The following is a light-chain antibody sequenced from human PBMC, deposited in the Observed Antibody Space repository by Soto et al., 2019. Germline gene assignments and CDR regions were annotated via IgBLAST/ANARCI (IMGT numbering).Light chain of an antibody. J-gene: IGLJ2*01. CDR1: NIGSES. V-gene: IGLV3-21*02. CDR2: DDS. Sequence: SYELTQPPSMSVAPGQTARLTCGGNNIGSESVHWYQQKPGQAPVLVVYDDSDRRSGIPERFSGSNSGNTATLTISRVEDGDEADYYCQVWDSSSDQPGVVFGGGTQLS. CDR3: QVWDSSSDQPGVV.